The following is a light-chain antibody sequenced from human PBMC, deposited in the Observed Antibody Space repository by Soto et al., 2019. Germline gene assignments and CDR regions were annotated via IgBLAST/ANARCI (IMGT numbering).Light chain of an antibody. CDR1: QGLNNY. CDR2: ATS. V-gene: IGKV1-16*01. Sequence: DIQMTQSPSSLSASVGDRVTITCRASQGLNNYLAWFQQQPGKAPKSLVHATSILQSGVPSRFSGSGSGTDFTLTISNLQPEDVATYYFQQYRAYPWTFGQGTRVEIK. CDR3: QQYRAYPWT. J-gene: IGKJ1*01.